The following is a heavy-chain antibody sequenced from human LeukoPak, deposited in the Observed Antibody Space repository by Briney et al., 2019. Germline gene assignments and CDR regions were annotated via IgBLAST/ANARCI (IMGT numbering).Heavy chain of an antibody. Sequence: SETLSLTCTVSGGSISSYYWSWIRQPPGKGLEWIGYIYYSGSTNYNLSLKSRVTISVDTSKNQFSLKLSSVTAADTAVYYCARAVVTPYYFDYWGQGTLVTVSS. CDR1: GGSISSYY. CDR3: ARAVVTPYYFDY. D-gene: IGHD4-23*01. CDR2: IYYSGST. V-gene: IGHV4-59*01. J-gene: IGHJ4*02.